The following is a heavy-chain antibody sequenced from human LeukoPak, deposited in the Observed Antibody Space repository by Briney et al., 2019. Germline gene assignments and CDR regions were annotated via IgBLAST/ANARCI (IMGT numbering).Heavy chain of an antibody. CDR1: GYNFTNYW. D-gene: IGHD4-17*01. CDR2: IDPRDSYT. CDR3: ATGASKVTTDFANY. V-gene: IGHV5-10-1*01. Sequence: GESLQISCKGSGYNFTNYWISWVRQVPGKGLEWMGRIDPRDSYTKYSPSFEGHVTISVDKSISSAFLQWNSLKASDSAMYYCATGASKVTTDFANYWGQGTQVAVSS. J-gene: IGHJ4*02.